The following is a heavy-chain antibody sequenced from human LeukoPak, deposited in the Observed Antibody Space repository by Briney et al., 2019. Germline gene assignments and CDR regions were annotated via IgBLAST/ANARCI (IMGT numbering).Heavy chain of an antibody. V-gene: IGHV4-31*03. Sequence: PSETLSLTCTVSGGSISSGGYYWSWIRQHPGKGLEWIGYIYYSGSTYYNPSLKSRVTISVDTSKNQFSLKLSSVTAADTAVYYCARVTEGDYGAFDMWGQGTMVTVSS. CDR3: ARVTEGDYGAFDM. CDR1: GGSISSGGYY. J-gene: IGHJ3*02. CDR2: IYYSGST. D-gene: IGHD4-17*01.